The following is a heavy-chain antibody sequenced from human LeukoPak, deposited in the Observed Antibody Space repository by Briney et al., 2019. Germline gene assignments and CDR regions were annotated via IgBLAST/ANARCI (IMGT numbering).Heavy chain of an antibody. D-gene: IGHD3-22*01. J-gene: IGHJ5*02. CDR1: GFTVSSYW. CDR2: INSDGSST. V-gene: IGHV3-74*01. Sequence: PGGSLRLSCAASGFTVSSYWMHWVRQAPGKGLVWVSRINSDGSSTNYADSVKGRFTISRDNSKNTLYLQMNSLRAEDTAMYYCAKDRRGYYDAWGQGTLVTVSS. CDR3: AKDRRGYYDA.